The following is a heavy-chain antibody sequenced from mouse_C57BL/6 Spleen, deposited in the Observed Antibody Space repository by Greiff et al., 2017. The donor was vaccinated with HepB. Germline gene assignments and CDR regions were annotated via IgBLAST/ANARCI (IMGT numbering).Heavy chain of an antibody. CDR1: GYTFTSYW. J-gene: IGHJ3*01. CDR2: IHPNSGST. Sequence: QVQLQQPGAELVKPGASVKLSCKASGYTFTSYWMHWVKQRPGQGLEWIGMIHPNSGSTNYNEKFKSKSTLTVDKSSSTAYMQLSSLTSEDSAVYYCARNSEEWFAYWGQGTLVTVSA. V-gene: IGHV1-64*01. CDR3: ARNSEEWFAY.